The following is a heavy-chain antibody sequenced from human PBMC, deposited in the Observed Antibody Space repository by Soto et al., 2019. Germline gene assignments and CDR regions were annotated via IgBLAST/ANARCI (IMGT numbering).Heavy chain of an antibody. CDR3: ASSDCTSTSCYVVWFDP. Sequence: DSVKGRITISRDNAENSVYLQMNSLRADDTAVYYCASSDCTSTSCYVVWFDPWGQGTLVTVSS. J-gene: IGHJ5*02. D-gene: IGHD2-2*01. V-gene: IGHV3-21*01.